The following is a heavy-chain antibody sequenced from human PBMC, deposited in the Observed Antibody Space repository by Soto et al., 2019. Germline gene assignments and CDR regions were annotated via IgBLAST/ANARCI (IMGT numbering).Heavy chain of an antibody. CDR3: VRDGTKTLRDWFDP. J-gene: IGHJ5*02. D-gene: IGHD1-1*01. Sequence: SETLSLTCTVSGASISGFYWSWIRKSAGKGLEWIGRIYATGTTDYNPSLKSRVMMSVDTSKKQFSLKLRSVTAAATAVYYCVRDGTKTLRDWFDPWGQGISVTVSS. V-gene: IGHV4-4*07. CDR1: GASISGFY. CDR2: IYATGTT.